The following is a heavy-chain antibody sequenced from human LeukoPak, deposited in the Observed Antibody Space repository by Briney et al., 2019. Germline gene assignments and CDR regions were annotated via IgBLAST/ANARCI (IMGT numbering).Heavy chain of an antibody. CDR3: ARGGDSSGWYVFDY. CDR2: ISAYNGNT. D-gene: IGHD6-19*01. J-gene: IGHJ4*02. V-gene: IGHV1-18*01. CDR1: GYTFTSYG. Sequence: ASVNVSCKASGYTFTSYGISWVRQAPGQGLEWMGWISAYNGNTNYAQKLQGRVTMTTDTSTSTAYMDLRSLRSDDTAVYYCARGGDSSGWYVFDYWGQGTLVTVSS.